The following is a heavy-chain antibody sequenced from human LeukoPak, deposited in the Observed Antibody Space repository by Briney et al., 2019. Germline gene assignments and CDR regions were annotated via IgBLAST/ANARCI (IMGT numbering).Heavy chain of an antibody. V-gene: IGHV3-23*01. CDR2: ISGSGGST. D-gene: IGHD3-10*01. J-gene: IGHJ4*02. CDR3: AKDKGYYGSGTYFDY. Sequence: GSLRLSCAASGFTFSSYGMSWVRQAPGKGLEWVSAISGSGGSTYYADSVKGRFTISRDNSKNTLYLQMNSLRAEDTAVYYCAKDKGYYGSGTYFDYWGQGTLVTVPS. CDR1: GFTFSSYG.